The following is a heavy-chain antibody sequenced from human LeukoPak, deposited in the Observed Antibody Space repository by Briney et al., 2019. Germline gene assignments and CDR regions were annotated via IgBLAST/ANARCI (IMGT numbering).Heavy chain of an antibody. Sequence: GASVKVSCKASGYTFSSYGISWVRQAPGQGLEWMGWISAYNGNTNYAQKLQGRVTMTTETSMSTAYLELTSLRSDDTAVYYCAKLVIDSGKPEDFWGQGTLVTVSS. J-gene: IGHJ4*02. V-gene: IGHV1-18*01. CDR1: GYTFSSYG. D-gene: IGHD1-26*01. CDR3: AKLVIDSGKPEDF. CDR2: ISAYNGNT.